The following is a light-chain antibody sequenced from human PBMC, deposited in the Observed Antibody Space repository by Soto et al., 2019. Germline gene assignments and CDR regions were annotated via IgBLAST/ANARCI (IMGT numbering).Light chain of an antibody. CDR3: CSYTNRATYV. V-gene: IGLV2-14*01. J-gene: IGLJ1*01. Sequence: QSALAQPASVSGSPGQSITISCTGTSSDVGRYNYVSWYQQHPGKAPKLMIHEVSYRPSGVSSRFSGSKSGNTASLIISGLQAEDEAEYHCCSYTNRATYVFGTGTKVTVL. CDR2: EVS. CDR1: SSDVGRYNY.